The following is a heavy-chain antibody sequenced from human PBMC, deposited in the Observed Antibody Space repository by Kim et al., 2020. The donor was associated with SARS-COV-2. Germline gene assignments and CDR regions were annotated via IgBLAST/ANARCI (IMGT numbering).Heavy chain of an antibody. CDR2: IYYSGSN. V-gene: IGHV4-31*03. CDR3: ARTRITIIVVGTHFDY. D-gene: IGHD3-22*01. CDR1: GGSISSGGYY. J-gene: IGHJ4*02. Sequence: SETLSLTCTVSGGSISSGGYYWSWIRQHPGKGLEWIGYIYYSGSNYYNPSLKSRVTISVDTSKNQFSLKLSSVTAADTAVYYCARTRITIIVVGTHFDYWGQGTLVTVSS.